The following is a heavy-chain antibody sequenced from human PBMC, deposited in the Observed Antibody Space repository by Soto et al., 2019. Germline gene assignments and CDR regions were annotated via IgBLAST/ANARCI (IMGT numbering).Heavy chain of an antibody. D-gene: IGHD2-15*01. Sequence: SETLSLTCTVSGGSISSYYWSWIRQPPGKGLEWIGYIYYSGSTNYNPSLKSRVTISVDTSKNQFSLKLSSVTAADTAVYYCARVYCSGGSCYPSDYYYYYMDVWGKGTTVTVSS. V-gene: IGHV4-59*08. CDR3: ARVYCSGGSCYPSDYYYYYMDV. CDR2: IYYSGST. CDR1: GGSISSYY. J-gene: IGHJ6*03.